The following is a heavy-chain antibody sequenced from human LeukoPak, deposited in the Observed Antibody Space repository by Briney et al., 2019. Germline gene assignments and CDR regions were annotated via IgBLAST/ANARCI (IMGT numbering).Heavy chain of an antibody. Sequence: SETLSLTCTVSGGSISGYIWSWIRQPPGKGLEWIAYIYDNGNTNYNPSLKSRVTIALDTSKNQFSLRLNSVTAADTAVYYCARRSPYYDFSGFDPWGQGTLVTVSS. CDR1: GGSISGYI. V-gene: IGHV4-59*08. CDR3: ARRSPYYDFSGFDP. CDR2: IYDNGNT. J-gene: IGHJ5*02. D-gene: IGHD3-3*01.